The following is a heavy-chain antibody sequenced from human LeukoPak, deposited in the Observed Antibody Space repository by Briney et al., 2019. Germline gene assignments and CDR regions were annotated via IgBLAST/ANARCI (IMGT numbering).Heavy chain of an antibody. D-gene: IGHD2-21*02. CDR1: GFNFTNYA. Sequence: GGSLRLSCAASGFNFTNYAMNWVRQAPGRGLEWVSLISSSGGSTYYAGSVKGRFTISRDNSKNTLYLQMNSLRVEDTAIYYCAKDGPTAIPSWFDPWGEGTLVTVSS. V-gene: IGHV3-23*01. CDR3: AKDGPTAIPSWFDP. J-gene: IGHJ5*02. CDR2: ISSSGGST.